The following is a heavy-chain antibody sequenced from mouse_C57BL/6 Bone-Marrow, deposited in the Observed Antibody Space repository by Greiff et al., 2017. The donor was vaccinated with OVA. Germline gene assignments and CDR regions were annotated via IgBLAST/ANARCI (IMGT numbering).Heavy chain of an antibody. J-gene: IGHJ4*01. Sequence: EVKLMESGGGLVQPGGSLKLSCAASGIAFSRYWMSWVRRAPGKGLEWIGEINPDSSTINYAPSLKDKFIISRDNAKNTLYLQMSKVRSEDTALYYCARQALGDYYAMDYWGQGTSVTVSS. CDR3: ARQALGDYYAMDY. CDR2: INPDSSTI. CDR1: GIAFSRYW. D-gene: IGHD1-2*01. V-gene: IGHV4-1*01.